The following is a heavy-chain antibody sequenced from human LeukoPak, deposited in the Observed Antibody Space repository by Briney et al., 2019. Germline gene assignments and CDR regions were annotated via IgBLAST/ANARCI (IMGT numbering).Heavy chain of an antibody. D-gene: IGHD2/OR15-2a*01. CDR2: ITPFNGNT. V-gene: IGHV1-45*02. CDR1: GYTFTYRY. J-gene: IGHJ3*02. CDR3: ARAHSTYDAFDI. Sequence: GASVNDSCKASGYTFTYRYLHWVRQAPGQAPEWMGWITPFNGNTNYAQKFQDRVTITRDRSMSTAYMELSSLRSEDTAMYYCARAHSTYDAFDIWGQGTMVTDSS.